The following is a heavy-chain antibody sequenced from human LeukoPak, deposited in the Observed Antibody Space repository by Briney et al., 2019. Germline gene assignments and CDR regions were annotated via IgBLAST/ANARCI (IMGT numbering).Heavy chain of an antibody. CDR1: GGSISSYY. J-gene: IGHJ3*02. CDR2: IYYSGST. CDR3: ARDAYCGGDCYEKDAFDI. D-gene: IGHD2-21*02. V-gene: IGHV4-59*12. Sequence: PAETLSLTCTVSGGSISSYYWSWIRQPPGKGLEWIGYIYYSGSTNYNPSLKSRVTISVDTSKNQFSLKLSSVTAADTAVYYCARDAYCGGDCYEKDAFDIWGQGTMVTVSS.